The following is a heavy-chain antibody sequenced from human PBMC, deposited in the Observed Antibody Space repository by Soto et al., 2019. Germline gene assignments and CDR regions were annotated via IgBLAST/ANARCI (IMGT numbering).Heavy chain of an antibody. V-gene: IGHV1-18*01. Sequence: QVQLVQSGAEVKKPGASVKVSCKASGYTFTSFGISWVRQAPGQGLEWMGWISAYNGNTNYAENLQGRVTMTTDPSTSTAYMDLRSLRSDDTAVYYCARDHRGGTDAFDIWGQGTMVTVSS. CDR3: ARDHRGGTDAFDI. J-gene: IGHJ3*02. CDR2: ISAYNGNT. CDR1: GYTFTSFG. D-gene: IGHD2-15*01.